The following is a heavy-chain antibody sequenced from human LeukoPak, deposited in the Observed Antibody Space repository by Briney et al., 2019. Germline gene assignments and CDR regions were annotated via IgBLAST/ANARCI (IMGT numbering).Heavy chain of an antibody. Sequence: SETLSLTCTVSGGSISSYYWSWIRQPPGKGLEWIGYIYYSGSTNYNPSPKGRVTISVDTSKNQFSLKLSSVTAADTAVYYCASSHYYDSSGYYSIGVFDYWGQGTLVTVSS. CDR1: GGSISSYY. D-gene: IGHD3-22*01. CDR2: IYYSGST. CDR3: ASSHYYDSSGYYSIGVFDY. J-gene: IGHJ4*02. V-gene: IGHV4-59*01.